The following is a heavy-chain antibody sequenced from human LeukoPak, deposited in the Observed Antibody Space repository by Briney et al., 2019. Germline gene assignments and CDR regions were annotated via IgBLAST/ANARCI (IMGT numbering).Heavy chain of an antibody. CDR1: GFAFSTYG. J-gene: IGHJ5*02. CDR3: TKEGLPSGSSWSAWFDP. D-gene: IGHD3-10*01. Sequence: PGGSLRLSCAASGFAFSTYGTHWVRQAPGKGLEWVAVIANDGKTTYYADSVKGRFTISRDNSKNTLYLQMNSLRAEDTAVYYCTKEGLPSGSSWSAWFDPWGQGTLVTVSS. V-gene: IGHV3-30*18. CDR2: IANDGKTT.